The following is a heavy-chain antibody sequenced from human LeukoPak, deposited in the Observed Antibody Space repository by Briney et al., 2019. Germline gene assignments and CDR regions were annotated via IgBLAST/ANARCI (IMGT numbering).Heavy chain of an antibody. CDR2: LYWNDDK. J-gene: IGHJ4*02. CDR3: AHNKGYFDY. V-gene: IGHV2-5*01. CDR1: GFSLSTSGVG. Sequence: SGPTLVNPTQTLTLTCTFSGFSLSTSGVGVGWIRQTPGKALEWLALLYWNDDKRYSPSLKSRLTINKDTSKNQVVLTMTNMDPVDTATYYCAHNKGYFDYWGQGTLVTVSS.